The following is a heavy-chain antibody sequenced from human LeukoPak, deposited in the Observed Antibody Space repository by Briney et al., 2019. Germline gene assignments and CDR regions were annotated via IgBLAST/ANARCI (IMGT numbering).Heavy chain of an antibody. V-gene: IGHV1-69*13. CDR2: IIPIFGTA. CDR1: GGTFSSYA. CDR3: AREMFSRRKPGYCSGGSCSNWFDP. Sequence: SVKVSCKASGGTFSSYAISWVRQAPGQGLEWMGRIIPIFGTANYAQKFQGRVTITADESTSIAYMELSSLRSEDTAVYYCAREMFSRRKPGYCSGGSCSNWFDPWGQGTLVTVSS. J-gene: IGHJ5*02. D-gene: IGHD2-15*01.